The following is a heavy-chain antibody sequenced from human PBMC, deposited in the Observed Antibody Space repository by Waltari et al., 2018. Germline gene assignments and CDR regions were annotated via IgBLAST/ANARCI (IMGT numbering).Heavy chain of an antibody. CDR3: ARGGSGMCSSTSCYKGSYYYYYMDV. V-gene: IGHV4-34*01. Sequence: QVQLQQWGAGLLKPSETLSLTCAVYGGSFSGYYWSWIRQPPGKGLEWIGEINHSGSTNYNPSLKSRVTISVDTSKNQFSLKLSSVTAADTAVYDCARGGSGMCSSTSCYKGSYYYYYMDVWGKGTTVTVSS. J-gene: IGHJ6*03. CDR2: INHSGST. CDR1: GGSFSGYY. D-gene: IGHD2-2*02.